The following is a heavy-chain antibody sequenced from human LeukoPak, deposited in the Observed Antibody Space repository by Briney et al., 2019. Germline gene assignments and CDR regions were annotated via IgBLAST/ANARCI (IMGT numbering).Heavy chain of an antibody. V-gene: IGHV4-61*02. CDR2: IYTSGST. CDR1: GGSISSGSYY. CDR3: ARQQLVPSPFDY. D-gene: IGHD6-13*01. J-gene: IGHJ4*02. Sequence: SQTLSLTCTVSGGSISSGSYYWSWIRQPAGKGLEWIGCIYTSGSTNYNPSLKSRVTISVDTSKNQFSLKLSSVTAADTAVYYCARQQLVPSPFDYWGQGTLVTVSS.